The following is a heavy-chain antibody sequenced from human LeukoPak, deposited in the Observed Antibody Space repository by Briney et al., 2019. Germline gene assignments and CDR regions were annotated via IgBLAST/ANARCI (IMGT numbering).Heavy chain of an antibody. V-gene: IGHV1-8*01. D-gene: IGHD3-22*01. CDR3: ARWYYYDSSGYFDY. CDR2: MNPNSGNT. Sequence: ASVKVSCKASGYTFTSYDINWVRQATGQGLEWMGWMNPNSGNTGYAQKFQGRVTMTTDTSTSTAYMELRSLRSDDTAVYYCARWYYYDSSGYFDYWGQGTLVTVSS. CDR1: GYTFTSYD. J-gene: IGHJ4*02.